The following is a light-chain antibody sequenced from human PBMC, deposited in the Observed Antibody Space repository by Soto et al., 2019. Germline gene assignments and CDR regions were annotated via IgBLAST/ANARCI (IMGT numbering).Light chain of an antibody. CDR1: QSVSSSY. V-gene: IGKV3-20*01. CDR2: GAS. Sequence: ENALTQSPGTLSLSPGERATLSCRASQSVSSSYLAWYQHKPGQAPRLLIYGASRRATGIPDRFSGSGSGTDFTLTISRREPEDFAVYYCQQYGSSPHTFGQGNKLEI. J-gene: IGKJ2*01. CDR3: QQYGSSPHT.